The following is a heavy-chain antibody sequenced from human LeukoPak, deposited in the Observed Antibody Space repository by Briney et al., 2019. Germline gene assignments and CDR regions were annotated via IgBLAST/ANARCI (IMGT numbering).Heavy chain of an antibody. CDR3: AREGLTYYYDSSGYYPAPLDY. CDR2: INPSGGST. V-gene: IGHV1-46*01. Sequence: ASVKVSCKASGYTFTSYYMHWVRQAPGQGLEWMGIINPSGGSTSYAQKFQGRVTMTRDTSTSTVYMELSSLRSEDTAVYYCAREGLTYYYDSSGYYPAPLDYWGQGTLVTVSS. J-gene: IGHJ4*02. D-gene: IGHD3-22*01. CDR1: GYTFTSYY.